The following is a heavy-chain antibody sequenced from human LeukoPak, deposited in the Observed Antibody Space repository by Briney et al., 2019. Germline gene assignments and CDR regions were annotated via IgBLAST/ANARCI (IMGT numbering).Heavy chain of an antibody. V-gene: IGHV1-69*05. CDR2: IIPIFGTA. CDR1: GGTFSSYA. D-gene: IGHD3-16*01. CDR3: ARVGLGGVPFDY. Sequence: SVKVTCKASGGTFSSYAISWVRQVPGQGLEWMGGIIPIFGTANYAQKFQGRVTVTTDESTSTAYMELSSLRSEDTAVYYCARVGLGGVPFDYWGQGTLVTVSS. J-gene: IGHJ4*02.